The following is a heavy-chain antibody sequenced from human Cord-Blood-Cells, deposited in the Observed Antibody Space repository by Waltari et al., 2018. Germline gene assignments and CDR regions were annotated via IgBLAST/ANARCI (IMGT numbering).Heavy chain of an antibody. CDR2: INPNSGGT. CDR3: ARDQGDLDAFDI. D-gene: IGHD3-16*01. CDR1: RHTFTGYY. J-gene: IGHJ3*02. Sequence: QVQLVQSGAAVKQPGASVRVSCKASRHTFTGYYLPCVQQAPGQGLEWMGWINPNSGGTNYAQKFQGWVTMTRDTSISTAYMELSRLRSDDTAVYYCARDQGDLDAFDIWGQGTMVTVSS. V-gene: IGHV1-2*04.